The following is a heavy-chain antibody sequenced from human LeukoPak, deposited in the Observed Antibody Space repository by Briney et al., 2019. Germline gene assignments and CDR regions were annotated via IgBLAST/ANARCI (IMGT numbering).Heavy chain of an antibody. CDR2: INHSGST. Sequence: SETLSLTCAVYGGSFSGYYWSWIRQPPGKGLEWIGEINHSGSTNYNPSLKSRVTISVDTSKNQFSLKLSSVTAADTAVYYYARGRAAAGQRWFDPWGQGTLVTVSS. D-gene: IGHD6-13*01. J-gene: IGHJ5*02. CDR3: ARGRAAAGQRWFDP. CDR1: GGSFSGYY. V-gene: IGHV4-34*01.